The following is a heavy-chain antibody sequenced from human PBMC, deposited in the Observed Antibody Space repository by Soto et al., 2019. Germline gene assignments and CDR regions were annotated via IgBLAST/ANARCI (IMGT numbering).Heavy chain of an antibody. CDR1: GGSISSSSYY. CDR2: IYYSGST. D-gene: IGHD5-18*01. J-gene: IGHJ4*02. CDR3: ARHGDTAMVTVDY. V-gene: IGHV4-39*01. Sequence: QLQLQESGPGLVKPSETLSLTCTVSGGSISSSSYYWGWIRQPPGKGLEWIGSIYYSGSTYYNPPLKIRVTVSVDTSKIQFSLKLSSVTAADTAVYYCARHGDTAMVTVDYWGQGTLVTVSS.